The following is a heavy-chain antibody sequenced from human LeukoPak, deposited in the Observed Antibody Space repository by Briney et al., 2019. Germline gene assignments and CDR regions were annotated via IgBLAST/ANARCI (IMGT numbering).Heavy chain of an antibody. CDR1: GYTFTSYD. V-gene: IGHV1-8*01. Sequence: ASVKVSCKASGYTFTSYDINWVRQATGQGLEWMGWMNPSSGNTGYAQKFQGRVSMTRDTSISTAYMELSSLRSEDTAVYYCARGPVEAVFGVSTEDWGQGTTVIVSS. CDR2: MNPSSGNT. D-gene: IGHD3-10*02. J-gene: IGHJ6*02. CDR3: ARGPVEAVFGVSTED.